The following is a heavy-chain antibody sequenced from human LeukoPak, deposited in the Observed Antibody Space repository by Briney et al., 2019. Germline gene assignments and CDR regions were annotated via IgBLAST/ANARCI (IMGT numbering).Heavy chain of an antibody. CDR1: GFSFSRYG. D-gene: IGHD3-10*01. CDR2: IWHDGSTK. V-gene: IGHV3-33*06. CDR3: AKDPRYGSGSYSDY. J-gene: IGHJ4*02. Sequence: GGSLRLSCSASGFSFSRYGMHWVRQAPGKGLEWVAVIWHDGSTKYYADSVKGRFTISRDNSKNTLYLQMNSLRAEDTAVYYCAKDPRYGSGSYSDYWGQGTLVTVSS.